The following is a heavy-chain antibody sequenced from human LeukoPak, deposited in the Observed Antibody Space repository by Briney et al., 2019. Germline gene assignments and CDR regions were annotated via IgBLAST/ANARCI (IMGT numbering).Heavy chain of an antibody. D-gene: IGHD3-22*01. CDR2: ISYDGSNK. J-gene: IGHJ4*02. Sequence: GGSLRLSCAASGFTFSPYAMHWVRQAPGKGLEWVAVISYDGSNKYYADSVKGRFTISRDNSKNTLYLQMNSLRAEDTAVYYCARDYYDSSGYQTGRFDYWGQGTLVTVSS. V-gene: IGHV3-30*04. CDR3: ARDYYDSSGYQTGRFDY. CDR1: GFTFSPYA.